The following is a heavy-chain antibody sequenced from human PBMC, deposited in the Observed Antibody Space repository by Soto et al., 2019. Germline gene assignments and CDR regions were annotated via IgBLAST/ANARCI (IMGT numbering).Heavy chain of an antibody. Sequence: XGSLQRSCAASGFTCSSYAKSWVRQAPGKGLEWVSAISGSGGSTYYADSVKGRFTISRDNSKNTLYLQMNSLRAEDTAVYYCAKDRDPYSSSSLLLDYWGQGTLVTVSS. V-gene: IGHV3-23*01. J-gene: IGHJ4*02. CDR3: AKDRDPYSSSSLLLDY. CDR1: GFTCSSYA. D-gene: IGHD6-6*01. CDR2: ISGSGGST.